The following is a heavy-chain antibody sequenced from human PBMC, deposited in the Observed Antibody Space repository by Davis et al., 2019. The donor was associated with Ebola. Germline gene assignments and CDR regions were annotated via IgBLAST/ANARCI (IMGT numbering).Heavy chain of an antibody. V-gene: IGHV3-49*03. Sequence: PGGSLRLSCTASGFTFGDYAMSWFRQAPGKGLEWVGFIRSKAYGGTTEYAASVKGRFTISRDDSKSIAYLQMNSLKTEDTAVYYCTRSNHIAPHWYFDLWGRGTLVTVSS. CDR1: GFTFGDYA. D-gene: IGHD5-12*01. CDR3: TRSNHIAPHWYFDL. J-gene: IGHJ2*01. CDR2: IRSKAYGGTT.